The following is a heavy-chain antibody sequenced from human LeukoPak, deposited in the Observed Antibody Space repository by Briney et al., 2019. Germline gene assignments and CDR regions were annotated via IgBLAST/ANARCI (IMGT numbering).Heavy chain of an antibody. CDR2: IHYSGTT. CDR3: ARVSPQVPYYYYGMDV. Sequence: PSETLSLTCSVSGGSITNYYWNWIRQPPGKGLEWIGYIHYSGTTNHNPSLQSRVTISVDTSKNQFSLQLISVTAADTAVYYCARVSPQVPYYYYGMDVWGEGTTVTVSS. D-gene: IGHD2-2*01. CDR1: GGSITNYY. J-gene: IGHJ6*04. V-gene: IGHV4-59*01.